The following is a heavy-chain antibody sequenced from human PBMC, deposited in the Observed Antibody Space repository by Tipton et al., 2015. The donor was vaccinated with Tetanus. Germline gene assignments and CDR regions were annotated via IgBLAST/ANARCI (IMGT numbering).Heavy chain of an antibody. Sequence: SLRLSCAASGFIFSSYGIHWVRQAPGKGLEWLAVSWYDGTDKYYADSVEGRFTISRDNSKNTLYLQMNSLRAEDTALYYCAREADCSGGSCFSGDFDTWGQGTQVTVSS. V-gene: IGHV3-33*01. D-gene: IGHD2-15*01. CDR2: SWYDGTDK. CDR3: AREADCSGGSCFSGDFDT. J-gene: IGHJ4*02. CDR1: GFIFSSYG.